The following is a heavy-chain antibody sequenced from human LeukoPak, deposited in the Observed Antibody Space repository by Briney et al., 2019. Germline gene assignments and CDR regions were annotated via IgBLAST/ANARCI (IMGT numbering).Heavy chain of an antibody. CDR2: INTYNVNT. CDR3: ARDSRRGYSYGYDY. V-gene: IGHV1-18*01. D-gene: IGHD5-18*01. Sequence: ASVKGSCKASGYTFTSYGDSWVRQAPGQGLEWMGWINTYNVNTNYAQKFQGRVTLTTDASTSTAYMELRSLRSDDTAVYYCARDSRRGYSYGYDYLGQGTLVTVSS. J-gene: IGHJ4*02. CDR1: GYTFTSYG.